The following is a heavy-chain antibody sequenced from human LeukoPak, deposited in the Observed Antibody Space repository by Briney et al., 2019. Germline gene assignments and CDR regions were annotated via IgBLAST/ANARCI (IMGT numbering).Heavy chain of an antibody. CDR3: ARVIYYDTERSET. V-gene: IGHV4-34*01. D-gene: IGHD3-22*01. CDR2: INHSGST. Sequence: GSLRLSCAASGFTFSSYSMNWIRQSPGKGLEWIGEINHSGSTNYNSSLRSRGTISVDTSKNQFSLKPSSVTAADTALYYCARVIYYDTERSETWGQGTLVTVSS. J-gene: IGHJ4*02. CDR1: GFTFSSYS.